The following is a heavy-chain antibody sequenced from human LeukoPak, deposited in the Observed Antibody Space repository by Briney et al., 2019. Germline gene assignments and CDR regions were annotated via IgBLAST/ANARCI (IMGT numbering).Heavy chain of an antibody. CDR1: GFTFSSYW. J-gene: IGHJ4*02. D-gene: IGHD3-10*01. Sequence: PGGSLRLSCAASGFTFSSYWMHWVRQAPGKGLVWVSRINSDGSSTSYADSVKGRFTISRDNAKNTLYLQMNSLRAEDTAVYFCARISVVSRSGPLDYWGQGTLVTVSS. CDR2: INSDGSST. V-gene: IGHV3-74*01. CDR3: ARISVVSRSGPLDY.